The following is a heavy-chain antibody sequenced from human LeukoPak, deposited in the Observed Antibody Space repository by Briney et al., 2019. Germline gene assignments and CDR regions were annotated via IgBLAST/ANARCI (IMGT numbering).Heavy chain of an antibody. CDR3: ARGVYIAAAQYAY. Sequence: SETPSLTCTVSGGSISSYYWSWIRQPPGKGLEWIGYIYFSGTTNYNPSLKSRVTISVDTSKNQFSLKLSSVTAADTAVYYCARGVYIAAAQYAYWGQGTLVTVSS. CDR2: IYFSGTT. J-gene: IGHJ4*02. D-gene: IGHD6-13*01. CDR1: GGSISSYY. V-gene: IGHV4-59*01.